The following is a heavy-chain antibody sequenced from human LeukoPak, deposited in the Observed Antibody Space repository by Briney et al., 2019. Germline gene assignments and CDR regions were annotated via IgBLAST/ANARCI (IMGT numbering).Heavy chain of an antibody. V-gene: IGHV3-74*01. J-gene: IGHJ4*02. D-gene: IGHD3-16*02. CDR3: ARDLDDYVWGSYRYSFFDY. Sequence: GRSLRLSCAASGFTFSSYWMHWVRQAPGKGLVWVSRINSDGSSTSYADSVKGRFTISRDNAKNTLYLQMNSLRAEDTAVYYCARDLDDYVWGSYRYSFFDYWGQGTLVTVSS. CDR1: GFTFSSYW. CDR2: INSDGSST.